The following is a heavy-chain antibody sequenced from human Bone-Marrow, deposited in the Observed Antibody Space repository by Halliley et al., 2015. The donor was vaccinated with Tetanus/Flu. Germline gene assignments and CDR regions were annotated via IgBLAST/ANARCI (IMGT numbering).Heavy chain of an antibody. CDR2: IGSDSNT. D-gene: IGHD3-16*01. V-gene: IGHV3-23*01. CDR3: AKDFWGYTFDY. J-gene: IGHJ4*02. Sequence: KGLGWVSGIGSDSNTHYADSAKGRFTISGDVSTSTLYLQMNSLRAEDTAVYYCAKDFWGYTFDYWGQGTLVTVSS.